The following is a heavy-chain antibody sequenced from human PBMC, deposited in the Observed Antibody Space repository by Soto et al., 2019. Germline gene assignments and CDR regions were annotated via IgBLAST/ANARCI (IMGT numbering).Heavy chain of an antibody. J-gene: IGHJ4*02. CDR1: GFTFSFYH. CDR3: VGVEPGDSAWLPGEY. V-gene: IGHV3-53*02. Sequence: EVQLVENGGGLMQPGGSLRLSCAASGFTFSFYHMSWVRQAPGKGLEWVSAVHSDFKTYYSDSVKGRFTISRDNSKTRLYLQMHGLRADDTAVYYCVGVEPGDSAWLPGEYWGQGTLVAVAS. CDR2: VHSDFKT. D-gene: IGHD3-16*01.